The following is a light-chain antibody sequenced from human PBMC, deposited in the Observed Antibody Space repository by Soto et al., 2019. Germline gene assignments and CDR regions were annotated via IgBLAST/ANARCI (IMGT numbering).Light chain of an antibody. J-gene: IGKJ5*01. CDR1: QSVSSIY. CDR3: QQYGSSPIT. V-gene: IGKV3-20*01. Sequence: EIVLTQSPGTLSLSPGERATLSCRAIQSVSSIYLAWYQQKPGQAPSLLIYATSSRATGIPDRFSGSGSGTDFSLTISRLEPEDFAVYYCQQYGSSPITFGQGTRLEIK. CDR2: ATS.